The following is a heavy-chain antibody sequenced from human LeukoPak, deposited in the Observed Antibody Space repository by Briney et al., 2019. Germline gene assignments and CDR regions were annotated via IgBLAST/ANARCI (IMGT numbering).Heavy chain of an antibody. CDR2: ISYDGSNK. CDR3: ARSNLEQLDY. Sequence: GRSLRLSCAASGFTFSSYAMHWVRQAPGKGLEWVAVISYDGSNKYYADSVKGRFTISRDNSKNTLYLQMNSLRAEDTAVYYCARSNLEQLDYWGQGTLVTVSS. V-gene: IGHV3-30*04. J-gene: IGHJ4*02. CDR1: GFTFSSYA. D-gene: IGHD6-13*01.